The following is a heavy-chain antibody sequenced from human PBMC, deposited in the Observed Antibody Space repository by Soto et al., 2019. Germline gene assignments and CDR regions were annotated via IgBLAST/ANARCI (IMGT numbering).Heavy chain of an antibody. D-gene: IGHD6-6*01. CDR1: GFTFSSYG. Sequence: PGGSLRLSCAASGFTFSSYGMHWVRQAPGKGLEWVAVISYDGSNKYYADSVKGRFTISRDNSKNTLYLQMNSLRAEDTAVYYCAKGEAARISTDYWGQGTLVTVSS. CDR3: AKGEAARISTDY. V-gene: IGHV3-30*18. J-gene: IGHJ4*02. CDR2: ISYDGSNK.